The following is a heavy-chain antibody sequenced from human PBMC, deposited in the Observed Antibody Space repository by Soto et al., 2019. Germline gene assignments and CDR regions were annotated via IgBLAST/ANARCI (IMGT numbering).Heavy chain of an antibody. CDR1: GGSISSSSYY. CDR3: ASHGGETAAGTFGY. J-gene: IGHJ4*02. CDR2: IYYSGST. Sequence: SETLSLTCTVSGGSISSSSYYWGWIRQPPGKGLEWIGSIYYSGSTYYNPSLKSRVTISVDTSKNQFSLKLSSVTAADTAVYYCASHGGETAAGTFGYWGQGTLVTVS. V-gene: IGHV4-39*01. D-gene: IGHD6-13*01.